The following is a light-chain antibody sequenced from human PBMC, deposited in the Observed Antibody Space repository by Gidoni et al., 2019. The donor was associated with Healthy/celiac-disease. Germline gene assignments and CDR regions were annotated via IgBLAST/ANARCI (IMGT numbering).Light chain of an antibody. CDR1: QSLLHSNGYSY. J-gene: IGKJ2*01. Sequence: IVMTQSPLSLLVTPGEPASISCRSSQSLLHSNGYSYLDWYLQKPGQSPQLLIYLGSNRASGVPDRFSGSGSGTDFTLKISRVEAEDVGVYYCMQALQTPYTFXXXTKLEIK. CDR2: LGS. V-gene: IGKV2-28*01. CDR3: MQALQTPYT.